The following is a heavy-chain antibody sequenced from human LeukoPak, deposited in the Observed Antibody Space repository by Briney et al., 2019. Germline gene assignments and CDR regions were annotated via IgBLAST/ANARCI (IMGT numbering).Heavy chain of an antibody. V-gene: IGHV3-23*01. CDR1: GFSFSSYA. CDR2: ISGSGDST. Sequence: GGSLRLSCAASGFSFSSYAMSWVRQAPGQGLEWVSGISGSGDSTYYADSVKGRFTISRDNSKNTLYLQMNSLRAEDTAVYYCAKDLNGWYVFDYWGQGTLVTVSS. D-gene: IGHD6-19*01. J-gene: IGHJ4*02. CDR3: AKDLNGWYVFDY.